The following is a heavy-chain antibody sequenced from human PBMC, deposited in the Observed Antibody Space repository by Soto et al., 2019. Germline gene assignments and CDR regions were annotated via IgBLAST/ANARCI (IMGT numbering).Heavy chain of an antibody. V-gene: IGHV1-8*01. D-gene: IGHD3-3*01. J-gene: IGHJ6*02. CDR2: MNPNSGNT. CDR1: GYTFTSYD. Sequence: GASVKVSCKASGYTFTSYDINWVRQATGQGLEWMGWMNPNSGNTGYAQKFQGRVTMTRNTSISTAYMELSSLRSEDTAVYYCARGTVYYDFWSALGEYYYYGMDVWGQGTTVTVSS. CDR3: ARGTVYYDFWSALGEYYYYGMDV.